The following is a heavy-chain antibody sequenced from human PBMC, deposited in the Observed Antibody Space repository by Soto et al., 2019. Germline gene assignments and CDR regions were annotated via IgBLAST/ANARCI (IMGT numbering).Heavy chain of an antibody. D-gene: IGHD5-18*01. Sequence: QVQLVQSGAEVRKPGSSVQVSCKASGGTFYTYTFSCVRQAPGQGLEWRGSITPIYPTTNYAEKFQGRLTVTADGSTSTAYMELSSLTSDDTAVYYCARIPRYSFPTSDDLDSWGQGTLVTVSS. CDR3: ARIPRYSFPTSDDLDS. CDR2: ITPIYPTT. J-gene: IGHJ4*02. V-gene: IGHV1-69*15. CDR1: GGTFYTYT.